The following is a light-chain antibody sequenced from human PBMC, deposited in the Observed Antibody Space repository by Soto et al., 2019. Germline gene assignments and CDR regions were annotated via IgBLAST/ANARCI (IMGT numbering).Light chain of an antibody. CDR3: QQYGNLSWT. J-gene: IGKJ1*01. CDR1: QSVSSGY. V-gene: IGKV3-20*01. Sequence: EIVLTQSPGTLSLSLGERATLSCRASQSVSSGYLAWYQQKPGRAPTLLIYDASRRAAGVPDRFSGSGSGTDFTLTISSLEPQDFAISYCQQYGNLSWTFGQGTKVEIK. CDR2: DAS.